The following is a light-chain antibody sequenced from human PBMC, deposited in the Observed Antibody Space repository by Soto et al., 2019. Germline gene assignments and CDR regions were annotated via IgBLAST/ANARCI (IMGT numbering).Light chain of an antibody. CDR3: QSYDSSLSGHVV. J-gene: IGLJ2*01. V-gene: IGLV1-40*01. Sequence: QAVVTQPPSVSGAPGQRVTISCTGSSSNIGAGYDVHWYQQLPGTAPKLLIYGNSNRPSGVPDRFSGSKSGTSASLAITGXXXXXXXXXXCQSYDSSLSGHVVFGGGTKLTVL. CDR1: SSNIGAGYD. CDR2: GNS.